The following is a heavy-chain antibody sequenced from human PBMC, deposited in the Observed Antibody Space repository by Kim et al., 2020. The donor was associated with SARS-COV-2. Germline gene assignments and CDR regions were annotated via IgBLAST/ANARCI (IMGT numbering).Heavy chain of an antibody. V-gene: IGHV4-59*01. J-gene: IGHJ4*02. Sequence: NPSPRGRVTISVETSKNQFSLKLSSVTVADTAVYYCARATTVVSYFDYWGQGTLVTVSS. D-gene: IGHD4-17*01. CDR3: ARATTVVSYFDY.